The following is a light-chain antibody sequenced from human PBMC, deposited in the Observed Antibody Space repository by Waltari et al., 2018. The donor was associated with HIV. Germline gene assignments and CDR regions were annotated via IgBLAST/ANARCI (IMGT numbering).Light chain of an antibody. CDR2: GVN. CDR3: SSYAGPNHLL. J-gene: IGLJ2*01. CDR1: SSDVGAYNF. V-gene: IGLV2-8*01. Sequence: QSALTQPPSASGSPGQSVTFSCTGTSSDVGAYNFVSWYQQHPGKAPKLIIYGVNRRPSGVPDRFSGSKSGNTASLTVSGLQADDEADYYCSSYAGPNHLLFGGGTKLTV.